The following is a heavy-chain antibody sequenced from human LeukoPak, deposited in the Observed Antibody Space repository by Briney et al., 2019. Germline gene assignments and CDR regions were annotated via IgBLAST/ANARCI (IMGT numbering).Heavy chain of an antibody. CDR3: AATMVRGVYYYYYMDV. CDR2: INPSGGST. J-gene: IGHJ6*03. V-gene: IGHV1-46*01. CDR1: GYTFTSYY. D-gene: IGHD3-10*01. Sequence: ASVKVSCKASGYTFTSYYMHWVRQAPGQGLEWMGIINPSGGSTSYAQRFQGRVTMTRDTSTSTVYMELSSLRSEDTAVYYCAATMVRGVYYYYYMDVWGKGTTVTISS.